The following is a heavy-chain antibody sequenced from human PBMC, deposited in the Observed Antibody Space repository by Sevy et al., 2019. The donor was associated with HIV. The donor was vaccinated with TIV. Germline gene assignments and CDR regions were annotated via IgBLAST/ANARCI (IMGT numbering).Heavy chain of an antibody. Sequence: ASVKVSCKASGYMFTDFYIHWVRQAPGQGLEWMAWINPNSGVTNYAEKFQGEVTVTRDTSISTAYMELSRLRSDDTAIYYCTRLTTQTTSVHYGMDVWGQGTTVTVSS. V-gene: IGHV1-2*02. CDR2: INPNSGVT. CDR3: TRLTTQTTSVHYGMDV. CDR1: GYMFTDFY. J-gene: IGHJ6*02. D-gene: IGHD4-17*01.